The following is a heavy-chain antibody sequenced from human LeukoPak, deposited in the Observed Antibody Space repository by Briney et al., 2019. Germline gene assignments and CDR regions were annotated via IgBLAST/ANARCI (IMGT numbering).Heavy chain of an antibody. J-gene: IGHJ5*02. Sequence: ASVKVSCKASGYTFTTYAMSWVRQAPGQRLEWMGWINAGNGNTKYSQKFQGRVTITRDTSASTAYMELSSLRSEDTAVYYCARWLINGTRYNWFDPWGQGTLVTVSS. CDR2: INAGNGNT. D-gene: IGHD4-23*01. CDR3: ARWLINGTRYNWFDP. CDR1: GYTFTTYA. V-gene: IGHV1-3*01.